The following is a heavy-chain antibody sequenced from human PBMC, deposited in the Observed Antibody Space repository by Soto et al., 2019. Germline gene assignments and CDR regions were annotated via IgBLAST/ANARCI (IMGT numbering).Heavy chain of an antibody. CDR2: ISAYNGNT. CDR1: GYTFTSYG. D-gene: IGHD3-22*01. Sequence: ASVKVSYKASGYTFTSYGISWVRQAPGQGLEWMGWISAYNGNTNYAQKLQGRVTMTTDTSTSTAYMELRSLRSDDTAVYYCARDGAPYYYDSSGYYFDYWGQGTLVTVSS. V-gene: IGHV1-18*01. CDR3: ARDGAPYYYDSSGYYFDY. J-gene: IGHJ4*02.